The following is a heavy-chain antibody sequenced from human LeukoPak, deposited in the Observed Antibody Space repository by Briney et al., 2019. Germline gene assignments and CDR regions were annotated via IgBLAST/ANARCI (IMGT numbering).Heavy chain of an antibody. D-gene: IGHD5-24*01. Sequence: GRSLRLSCAASGFTFSSYGIHTVRQAPGKGLEWVAFISYDRSDKSYADSVMPRFTISTYNSKNMLYLQMSSLRAEDTAVFYCARDVTISGNNWFDPWGQGTLVTVSS. CDR3: ARDVTISGNNWFDP. V-gene: IGHV3-33*01. J-gene: IGHJ5*02. CDR2: ISYDRSDK. CDR1: GFTFSSYG.